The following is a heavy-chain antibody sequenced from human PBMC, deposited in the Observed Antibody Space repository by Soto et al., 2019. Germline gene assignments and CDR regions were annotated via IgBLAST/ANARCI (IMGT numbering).Heavy chain of an antibody. Sequence: QVHLVQSGAEVKKPGASVKVSCKGSGYAFTTYGITWVRQAPGQGLERMGWISAHNGNTNYAQKLQGRVTVTRDTSTSTAYMELRSLRSDDMAVYYCARGRYGDYWGQGALVTVSS. D-gene: IGHD1-1*01. CDR1: GYAFTTYG. V-gene: IGHV1-18*03. CDR3: ARGRYGDY. J-gene: IGHJ4*02. CDR2: ISAHNGNT.